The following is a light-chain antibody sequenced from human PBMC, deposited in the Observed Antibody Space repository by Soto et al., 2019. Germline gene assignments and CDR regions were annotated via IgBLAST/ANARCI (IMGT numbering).Light chain of an antibody. J-gene: IGKJ1*01. CDR2: GAS. V-gene: IGKV3-20*01. Sequence: EIVLTQSPGTLSLSPGERATLSCRASQSVSTTYLAWYQQQPGQAPRLLIYGASNRATGIPDKFSGSGSGTDFTLTISRLEPEDFAVYYCQQYGSSSWKFGQGTKV. CDR3: QQYGSSSWK. CDR1: QSVSTTY.